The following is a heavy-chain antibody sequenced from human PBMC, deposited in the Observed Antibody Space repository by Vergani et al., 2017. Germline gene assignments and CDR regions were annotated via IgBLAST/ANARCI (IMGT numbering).Heavy chain of an antibody. Sequence: VQLVESGGGVVQPGRSLRLSCAASGFTFSSYAMSWVRQAPGKGLEWVSAISGSGGSTYYADSVKGRFTISRDNSKNTLYLQMNSLRAEDTAVYYCANGRVVAASPFDYWGQGTLVTVSS. CDR3: ANGRVVAASPFDY. J-gene: IGHJ4*02. CDR2: ISGSGGST. CDR1: GFTFSSYA. V-gene: IGHV3-23*04. D-gene: IGHD2-15*01.